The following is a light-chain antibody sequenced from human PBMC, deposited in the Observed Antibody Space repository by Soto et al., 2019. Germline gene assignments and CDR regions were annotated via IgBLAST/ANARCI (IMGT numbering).Light chain of an antibody. J-gene: IGLJ1*01. CDR2: DVS. CDR3: SSYTSSSLYV. CDR1: NSDVGGYES. Sequence: QSVLTQPASVSGSPGQSITMSCTGTNSDVGGYESVSWYQQHAGRAPKLIIYDVSNRPSGVSGRVSGSKFGNTASLTISGLQAEDEADYYCSSYTSSSLYVFGTGTKLTVL. V-gene: IGLV2-14*01.